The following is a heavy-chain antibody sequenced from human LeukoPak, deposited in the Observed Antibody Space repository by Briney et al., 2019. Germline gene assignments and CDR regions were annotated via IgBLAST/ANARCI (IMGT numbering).Heavy chain of an antibody. J-gene: IGHJ4*02. V-gene: IGHV3-20*04. Sequence: PGGSLRLSCAASGFTFDDYGRSWVRQAPGKGLEGVSGINWNGGSTGYADSVKGRFTFSRDNAKNSLYLQMNSLRAEDTALYYCAKDTLRSSSWDFDYWGQGTLVTVSS. D-gene: IGHD6-13*01. CDR3: AKDTLRSSSWDFDY. CDR2: INWNGGST. CDR1: GFTFDDYG.